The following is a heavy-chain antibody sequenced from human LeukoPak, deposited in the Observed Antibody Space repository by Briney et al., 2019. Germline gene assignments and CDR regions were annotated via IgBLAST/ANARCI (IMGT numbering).Heavy chain of an antibody. V-gene: IGHV3-74*01. Sequence: GGSLRLSCAASGFTFSIYWMHWVRQPPGKGLVWVSRINSDGSSTSYADSVKGRFTISRDNAKNTLHLQMNSLRVEDTALYYCARDAPVNTALDYWGQGSLVTVSS. J-gene: IGHJ4*02. CDR2: INSDGSST. CDR1: GFTFSIYW. D-gene: IGHD5-18*01. CDR3: ARDAPVNTALDY.